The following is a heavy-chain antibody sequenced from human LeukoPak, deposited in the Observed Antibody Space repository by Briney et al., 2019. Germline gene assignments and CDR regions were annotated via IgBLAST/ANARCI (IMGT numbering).Heavy chain of an antibody. J-gene: IGHJ4*02. Sequence: QSGGSLRLSCAASGFTFSSYGMHWVRQAPGKGLEWVAFIRYDGSNKYYADSVKGRFTISRDNSKNTLYLQMNSLRAEDTAVYYCAKDSPQRTIFGVASYWGQGTLVTVSS. D-gene: IGHD3-3*01. CDR1: GFTFSSYG. CDR2: IRYDGSNK. V-gene: IGHV3-30*02. CDR3: AKDSPQRTIFGVASY.